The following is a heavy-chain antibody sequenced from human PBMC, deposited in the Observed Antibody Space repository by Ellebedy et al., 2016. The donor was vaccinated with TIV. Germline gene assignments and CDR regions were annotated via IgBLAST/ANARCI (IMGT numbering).Heavy chain of an antibody. CDR2: NIAIFGTA. CDR1: GGIFRTNA. V-gene: IGHV1-69*13. D-gene: IGHD3-10*01. Sequence: SVKVSCKASGGIFRTNAISWVRQAPGQGLEWMGGNIAIFGTANYAQKFQGRVTITADESTSTAYMELSSLESDDTAVYYCARSSLRTLLPDYDSGNYYYFWGQGTLVTVSS. J-gene: IGHJ1*01. CDR3: ARSSLRTLLPDYDSGNYYYF.